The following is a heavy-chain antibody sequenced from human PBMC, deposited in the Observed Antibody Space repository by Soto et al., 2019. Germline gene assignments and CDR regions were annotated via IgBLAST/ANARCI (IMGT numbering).Heavy chain of an antibody. D-gene: IGHD3-9*01. Sequence: SETLSLTCAVYGGSFSGYYWIWIRQPPPKGREWIGEINHSGSTNYNPSLKSRVTISVDTSKNQFSLKLSSVTAADTDVYYCASGVLRYFDWLAWFDPWGQGTLVTVSS. V-gene: IGHV4-34*01. J-gene: IGHJ5*02. CDR3: ASGVLRYFDWLAWFDP. CDR2: INHSGST. CDR1: GGSFSGYY.